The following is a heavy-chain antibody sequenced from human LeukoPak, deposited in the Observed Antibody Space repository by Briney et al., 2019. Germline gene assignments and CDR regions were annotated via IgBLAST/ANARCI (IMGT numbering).Heavy chain of an antibody. CDR2: ISGSGGST. V-gene: IGHV3-23*01. CDR3: AKYYYDSSGSSTLGDY. Sequence: PGGSLRLSRAASGFTFSSYAMTWVRQAPGKGLEGVSTISGSGGSTYYADSMKGRFTISRDNSNSTLYLQMNSLRAEDTAVYYCAKYYYDSSGSSTLGDYWGQGTLVTVSS. D-gene: IGHD3-22*01. CDR1: GFTFSSYA. J-gene: IGHJ4*02.